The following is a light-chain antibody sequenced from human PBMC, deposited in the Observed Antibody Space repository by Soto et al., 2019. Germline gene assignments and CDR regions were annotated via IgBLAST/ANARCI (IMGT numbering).Light chain of an antibody. CDR2: DAS. J-gene: IGKJ1*01. Sequence: IHMTLSPSTLSASVGDRVTITCRASHNIERWIAWYQQKPGKAPSLLIFDASTLHSGVPSRFSGSGSGTDFTLTISSLQPDDFATYYCQQFAISTTFGQGTKVDIK. CDR1: HNIERW. V-gene: IGKV1-5*01. CDR3: QQFAISTT.